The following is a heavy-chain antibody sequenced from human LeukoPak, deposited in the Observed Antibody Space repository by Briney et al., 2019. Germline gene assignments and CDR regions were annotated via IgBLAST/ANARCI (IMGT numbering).Heavy chain of an antibody. Sequence: SQTLSLTCAISGDSVSSNSASWNWIRQSPSRGLEWLGRTYYRSKWYNDFAVSVKSRININLDTSKTQFSLQLNSVNPEDTAVYYCARAGHHVTYGGVDIWGLGTMVTVSS. CDR2: TYYRSKWYN. CDR3: ARAGHHVTYGGVDI. D-gene: IGHD4-23*01. J-gene: IGHJ3*02. CDR1: GDSVSSNSAS. V-gene: IGHV6-1*01.